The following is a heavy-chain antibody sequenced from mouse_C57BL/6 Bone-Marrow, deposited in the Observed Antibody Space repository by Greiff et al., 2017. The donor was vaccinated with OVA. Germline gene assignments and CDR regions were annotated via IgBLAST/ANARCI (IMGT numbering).Heavy chain of an antibody. D-gene: IGHD2-5*01. J-gene: IGHJ4*01. CDR3: ARHSNVGGYAMDY. V-gene: IGHV5-6*02. Sequence: DVMLVESGGDLVKPGGSLKLSCAASGFTFSSYGMSWVRQTPDKRLEWVATISSGGSYTYYPDSVKGRSTISRDNAKNTLYLQMSSLKSEDTAMYYCARHSNVGGYAMDYWGQGTSVTVSS. CDR2: ISSGGSYT. CDR1: GFTFSSYG.